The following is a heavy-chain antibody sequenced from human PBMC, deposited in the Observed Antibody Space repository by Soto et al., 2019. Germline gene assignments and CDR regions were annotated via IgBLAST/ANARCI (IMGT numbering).Heavy chain of an antibody. CDR1: GLTFSSYS. V-gene: IGHV3-48*02. Sequence: PGGSLRLSYAASGLTFSSYSMNWVRQAPGKGLEWVSYITPSSGTTYADSVKGRFTISRDNAKNSLYLQMNSLRDEDTAVYYCAREEVPPAAIAFWFDTWGQGTLVTVSS. CDR3: AREEVPPAAIAFWFDT. J-gene: IGHJ5*02. CDR2: ITPSSGT. D-gene: IGHD2-2*02.